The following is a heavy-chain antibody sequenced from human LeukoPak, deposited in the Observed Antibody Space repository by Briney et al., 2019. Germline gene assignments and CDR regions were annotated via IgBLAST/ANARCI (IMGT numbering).Heavy chain of an antibody. CDR1: GFTFSGYW. Sequence: GESLKISCAASGFTFSGYWMSWVRQAPGKGLEWVANIKQDGSEKNYVDSVKGRFTISRDNAKNSLYLQMNSLRAEDTAVYYCAANSYFDYWGQGTLVTVSS. CDR2: IKQDGSEK. D-gene: IGHD4-23*01. CDR3: AANSYFDY. V-gene: IGHV3-7*01. J-gene: IGHJ4*02.